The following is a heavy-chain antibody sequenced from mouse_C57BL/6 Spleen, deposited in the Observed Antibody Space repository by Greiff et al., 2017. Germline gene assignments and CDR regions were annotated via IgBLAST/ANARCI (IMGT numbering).Heavy chain of an antibody. D-gene: IGHD4-1*01. CDR1: GYTFTDYE. Sequence: QVQLQQSGAELVRPGASVTLSCKASGYTFTDYEMHWVKQTPVHGLEWIGAIDPETGGTAYNQKFKGKAILTADKSSCTAYMELRSLTSEDSAVYYCTRGLGGDYCDYWGQGTTLTVSS. J-gene: IGHJ2*01. CDR3: TRGLGGDYCDY. V-gene: IGHV1-15*01. CDR2: IDPETGGT.